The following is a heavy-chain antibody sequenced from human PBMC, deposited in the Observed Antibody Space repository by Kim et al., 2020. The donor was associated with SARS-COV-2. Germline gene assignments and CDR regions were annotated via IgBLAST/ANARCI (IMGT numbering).Heavy chain of an antibody. CDR1: GFTFSSYA. J-gene: IGHJ4*02. V-gene: IGHV3-30*04. CDR2: IAYDVSNT. D-gene: IGHD4-17*01. Sequence: GGSLRLSCAASGFTFSSYAMHWVRQAPGKGLEWLAVIAYDVSNTYYGDSVKGRFTITRDNSKNTLYLQMNSLRAEDTAVFYCAREAYGDHFYDYWGQGTL. CDR3: AREAYGDHFYDY.